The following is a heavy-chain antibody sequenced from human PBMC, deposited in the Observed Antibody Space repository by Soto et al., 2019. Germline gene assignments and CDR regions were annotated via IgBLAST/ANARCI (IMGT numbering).Heavy chain of an antibody. CDR3: ARHXLSLPNYYDSSANWFDP. J-gene: IGHJ5*02. CDR1: GGSISSSSYY. Sequence: SETLSLTCTVSGGSISSSSYYWGWIRQPPGKGLEWIGSIYYSGSTYYNPSLKSRVTISVDTSKNQFSLKLSSVTAADTAVYYCARHXLSLPNYYDSSANWFDPWGQGTLVTVSS. CDR2: IYYSGST. D-gene: IGHD3-22*01. V-gene: IGHV4-39*01.